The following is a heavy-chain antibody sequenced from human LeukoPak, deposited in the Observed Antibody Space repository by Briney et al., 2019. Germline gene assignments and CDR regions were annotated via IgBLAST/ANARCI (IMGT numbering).Heavy chain of an antibody. V-gene: IGHV1-2*06. CDR1: GYTFTGYY. D-gene: IGHD6-19*01. J-gene: IGHJ4*02. Sequence: ASVKVSCKASGYTFTGYYMHWVRQAPGQGLEWMGRINPNSGGTNYAQKFQGRVTMTRDTSISTAYMELSRLRSDDTAVYYCARSGDKRDSSGWYKGDYWGQGTLVTVSS. CDR2: INPNSGGT. CDR3: ARSGDKRDSSGWYKGDY.